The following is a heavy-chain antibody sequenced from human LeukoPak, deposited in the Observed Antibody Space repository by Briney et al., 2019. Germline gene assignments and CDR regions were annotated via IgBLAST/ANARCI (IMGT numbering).Heavy chain of an antibody. CDR2: MSAYNGNK. J-gene: IGHJ4*02. D-gene: IGHD3-10*01. Sequence: ASVKVACKASGYTFTSYGISWVRQARGQGREWMGWMSAYNGNKNYAQKVQRRVTMTTYTSTSTAYMELRSLRSDDTAVYYCARGTMVRGVIIAGLDYWGQGTLVTVSS. CDR3: ARGTMVRGVIIAGLDY. V-gene: IGHV1-18*01. CDR1: GYTFTSYG.